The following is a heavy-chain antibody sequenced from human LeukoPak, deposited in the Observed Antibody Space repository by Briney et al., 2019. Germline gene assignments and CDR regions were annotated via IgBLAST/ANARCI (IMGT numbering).Heavy chain of an antibody. CDR2: IYHSGST. Sequence: PSETLSLTCTVSGGSISSYYWGWIRQPPGKGLEWIGSIYHSGSTYYNPSLKSRVTISVDTSKNQFSLKLSSVTAADTAVYYCARAYYDFWGGGYFDYWGQGTLVTVSS. CDR3: ARAYYDFWGGGYFDY. V-gene: IGHV4-38-2*02. CDR1: GGSISSYY. D-gene: IGHD3-3*01. J-gene: IGHJ4*02.